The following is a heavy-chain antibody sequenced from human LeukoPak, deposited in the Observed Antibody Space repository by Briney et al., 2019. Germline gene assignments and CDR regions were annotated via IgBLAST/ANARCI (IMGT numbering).Heavy chain of an antibody. CDR1: GYTFTGYY. J-gene: IGHJ4*02. V-gene: IGHV1-2*02. CDR3: ARPLSGWFGELYDY. D-gene: IGHD3-10*01. Sequence: ASVKVSCKASGYTFTGYYMHWVRQAPGQGLEWMGWINPNSGGTNYAQKFQGRVTMTRDTSISTAYMELSRLRSDDTAVYYCARPLSGWFGELYDYWGQGTLVTVSS. CDR2: INPNSGGT.